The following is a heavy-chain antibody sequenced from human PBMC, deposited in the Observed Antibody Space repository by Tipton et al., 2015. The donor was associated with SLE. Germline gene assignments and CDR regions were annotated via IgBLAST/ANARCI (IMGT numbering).Heavy chain of an antibody. D-gene: IGHD1-26*01. Sequence: QLVQSGAEVKKPGASVKVSCKTSGYEFTKFGISWVRQAPGQGLEWMGWISAYNGNSQLAQKFQGRVTLTKDTSTSTGYMEVRSLRSDDTAVYYCARVPWSGSVSWGQGTLVTVTS. V-gene: IGHV1-18*01. CDR1: GYEFTKFG. CDR3: ARVPWSGSVS. J-gene: IGHJ4*02. CDR2: ISAYNGNS.